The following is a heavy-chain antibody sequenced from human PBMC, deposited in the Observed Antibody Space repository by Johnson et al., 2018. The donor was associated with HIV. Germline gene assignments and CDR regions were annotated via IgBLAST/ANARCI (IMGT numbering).Heavy chain of an antibody. Sequence: VQLLESGGGVVQPGGSLRLSCAASGFTFSSYAMSWVRQAPGKGLEWVSAISGSGGSTYYADSVKGRFTISRDNSKNTLYLQMNSLRAEDTAVYYCATVEMASHDAFDIWGQGTMVTVSS. CDR2: ISGSGGST. CDR3: ATVEMASHDAFDI. V-gene: IGHV3-23*01. CDR1: GFTFSSYA. D-gene: IGHD5-24*01. J-gene: IGHJ3*02.